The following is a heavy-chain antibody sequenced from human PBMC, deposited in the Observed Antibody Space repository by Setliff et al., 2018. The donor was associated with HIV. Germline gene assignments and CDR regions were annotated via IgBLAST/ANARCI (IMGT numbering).Heavy chain of an antibody. CDR2: IYPRDSKI. CDR1: GYSFTSYW. J-gene: IGHJ4*02. D-gene: IGHD6-25*01. CDR3: AKWGSATPYFDD. Sequence: PGESLKISCKGSGYSFTSYWIGWVRQMPGKGLEWMGIIYPRDSKIKYGPSFEGQVSISVDKSVNTAYLQWSSLKASDTAIYYCAKWGSATPYFDDWGQGTLVTSPQ. V-gene: IGHV5-51*01.